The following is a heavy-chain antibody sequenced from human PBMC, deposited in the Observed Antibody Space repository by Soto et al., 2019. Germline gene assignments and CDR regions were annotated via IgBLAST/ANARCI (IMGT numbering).Heavy chain of an antibody. CDR3: ARDERVAAPYYYGMDV. J-gene: IGHJ6*02. CDR1: GFTVSSNY. Sequence: EVQLVETGGGLLQPGGSLRLSCAASGFTVSSNYMSWVRQAPGKGLEWVSVIYSGGSKYYADSVKGRFTISRDNSKNRLYLEMNGLRAEDTAVYYCARDERVAAPYYYGMDVWGQGTTVTVSS. CDR2: IYSGGSK. D-gene: IGHD6-6*01. V-gene: IGHV3-53*02.